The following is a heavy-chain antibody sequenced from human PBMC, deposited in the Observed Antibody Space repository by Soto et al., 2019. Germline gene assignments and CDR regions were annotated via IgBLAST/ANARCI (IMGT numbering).Heavy chain of an antibody. CDR2: ISASGNT. J-gene: IGHJ4*02. CDR3: AKLTPS. V-gene: IGHV3-23*01. CDR1: VFTFSSHA. Sequence: EVQLLESGGGLVQPGGSLRLSCAASVFTFSSHAMSWVRQAPGKGLEWVSTISASGNTYYADSVKGRFTISRDNSKNTLYLQMNSLRADDTAVYYCAKLTPSWGQGALVTVSS.